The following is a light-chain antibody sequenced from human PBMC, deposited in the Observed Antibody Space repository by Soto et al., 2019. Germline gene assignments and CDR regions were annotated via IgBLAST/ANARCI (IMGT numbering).Light chain of an antibody. CDR3: QQYRSSPLT. Sequence: EVVLTQSPATLSLSPGERATLSCRASQSVGKYLAWYQQRPGQAPRLLIFDASNRATGIPARFSGSGSGTDFTLTISRLEPEDFAVYYRQQYRSSPLTFGGGTKVDIK. V-gene: IGKV3-11*01. CDR1: QSVGKY. CDR2: DAS. J-gene: IGKJ4*01.